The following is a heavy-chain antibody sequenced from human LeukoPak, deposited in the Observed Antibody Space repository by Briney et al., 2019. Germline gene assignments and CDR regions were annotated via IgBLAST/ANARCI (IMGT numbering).Heavy chain of an antibody. V-gene: IGHV3-48*04. CDR1: GFTFSSYS. CDR3: AREGSSWYSNYFDY. CDR2: ISSSSSTI. Sequence: GGSLRLSCAASGFTFSSYSMNWVRQAPGKGLEWVSYISSSSSTIYYADSVKGRFTISRDNAKNSLYLQMNSLRAEDTAVYYCAREGSSWYSNYFDYWGQGTLVTVSS. J-gene: IGHJ4*02. D-gene: IGHD6-13*01.